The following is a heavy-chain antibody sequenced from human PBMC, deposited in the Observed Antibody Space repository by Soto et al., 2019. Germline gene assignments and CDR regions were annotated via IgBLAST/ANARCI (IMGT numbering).Heavy chain of an antibody. D-gene: IGHD3-3*01. CDR2: ISAYNGNT. CDR3: AGDLKYDFWSGYSHYYYYGMDV. CDR1: GYTFTSYG. J-gene: IGHJ6*02. V-gene: IGHV1-18*01. Sequence: GASVKVSCKASGYTFTSYGISWVRQAPGQGLEWKGWISAYNGNTNYAQKLQGRVTMTTDTSTSTAYMELRSLRSDDTAVYYCAGDLKYDFWSGYSHYYYYGMDVWGQGTTVTVSS.